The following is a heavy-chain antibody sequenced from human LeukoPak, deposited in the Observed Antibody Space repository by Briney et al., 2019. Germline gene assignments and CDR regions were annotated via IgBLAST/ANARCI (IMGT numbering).Heavy chain of an antibody. CDR1: GFTFSNYA. D-gene: IGHD5-12*01. V-gene: IGHV3-23*01. CDR3: ARERGYSGYAAGFDY. CDR2: ISGSGGST. J-gene: IGHJ4*02. Sequence: GGSLRLSCAASGFTFSNYAMSWVRQAPGKGLEWVSVISGSGGSTYYADSVKGRFTISRDNSKNTLYLQMNSLRAEDTAVYYCARERGYSGYAAGFDYWGQGTLVTVSS.